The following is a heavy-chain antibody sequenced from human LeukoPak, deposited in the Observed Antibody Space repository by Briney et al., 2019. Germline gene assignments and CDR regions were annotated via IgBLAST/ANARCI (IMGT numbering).Heavy chain of an antibody. CDR3: TTDPILL. CDR1: GFTFSNAW. J-gene: IGHJ4*02. Sequence: GGSLRLSCAASGFTFSNAWMSWVRQAPGKGLEWVSRIKSKTDGGTTDYAAAVKVRFTNSRDDSKNTQNMQMNSLKTEDTAVYYCTTDPILLGGQGTLVTVSS. D-gene: IGHD3-10*01. CDR2: IKSKTDGGTT. V-gene: IGHV3-15*01.